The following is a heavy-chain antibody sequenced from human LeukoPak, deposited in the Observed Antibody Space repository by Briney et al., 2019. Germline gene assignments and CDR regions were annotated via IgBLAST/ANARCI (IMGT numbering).Heavy chain of an antibody. Sequence: SETLSLTCTVSGGSISSYYWSWIRQPPGKGLEWIGYIYYSGSTNYNPSLKSRVTISVDTSKNQFSLKLSSVTAADTAVYYCARDYRGYSYGLHAFDIWGQGTMVTVSS. CDR1: GGSISSYY. J-gene: IGHJ3*02. V-gene: IGHV4-59*01. CDR2: IYYSGST. D-gene: IGHD5-18*01. CDR3: ARDYRGYSYGLHAFDI.